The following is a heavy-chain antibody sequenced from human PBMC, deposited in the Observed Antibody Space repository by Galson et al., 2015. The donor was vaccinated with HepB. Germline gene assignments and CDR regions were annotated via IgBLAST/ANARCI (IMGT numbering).Heavy chain of an antibody. CDR2: ISTKRGNT. CDR1: GYTFNKYG. CDR3: ARDVGWALDY. Sequence: SVKVSCKASGYTFNKYGISWVRQAPGQGLEWMGWISTKRGNTKHAQNFQGRVTMTTETSTNTAYMEMRSLRSSDTAVYYCARDVGWALDYWGQGTLVTVSS. J-gene: IGHJ4*02. V-gene: IGHV1-18*01. D-gene: IGHD6-19*01.